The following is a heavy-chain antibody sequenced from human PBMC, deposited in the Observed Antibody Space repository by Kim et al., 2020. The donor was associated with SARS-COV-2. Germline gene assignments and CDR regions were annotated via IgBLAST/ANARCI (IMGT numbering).Heavy chain of an antibody. CDR3: ARGILGNSGVCDY. J-gene: IGHJ4*02. Sequence: YAQECQGRATTTKDTSKSTRYLELSSLRSEDTAVYYCARGILGNSGVCDYWGQGTLVTVSS. D-gene: IGHD4-4*01. V-gene: IGHV1-46*01.